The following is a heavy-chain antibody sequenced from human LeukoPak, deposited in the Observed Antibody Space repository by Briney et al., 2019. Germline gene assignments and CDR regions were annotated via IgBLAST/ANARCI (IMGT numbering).Heavy chain of an antibody. CDR3: ARGGYYDSSGYYFRYYFDY. CDR2: INHSGST. Sequence: SETLSLTCAVYGGSFSGYYWSWIRQPPGKGLEWIGEINHSGSTNYNPSLKSRVTISVDTSKNQFSLKLSSVTVADTAVYYCARGGYYDSSGYYFRYYFDYWGQGTLVTVSS. V-gene: IGHV4-34*01. D-gene: IGHD3-22*01. J-gene: IGHJ4*02. CDR1: GGSFSGYY.